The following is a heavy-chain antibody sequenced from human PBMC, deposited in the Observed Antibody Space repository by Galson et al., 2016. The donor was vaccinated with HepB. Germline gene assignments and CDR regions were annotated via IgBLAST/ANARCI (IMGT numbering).Heavy chain of an antibody. CDR2: ISGSGGNS. V-gene: IGHV3-23*01. Sequence: SLRLSCAASGFTFSSYAMSWVRQAPGKGLEWVSAISGSGGNSYYADSVKGRFTISRDNSKNTLYVQMHSLRAEDTDVYYCAKDYYDSSGYRSYWYFDLWGRGTLVTVSS. J-gene: IGHJ2*01. CDR3: AKDYYDSSGYRSYWYFDL. CDR1: GFTFSSYA. D-gene: IGHD3-22*01.